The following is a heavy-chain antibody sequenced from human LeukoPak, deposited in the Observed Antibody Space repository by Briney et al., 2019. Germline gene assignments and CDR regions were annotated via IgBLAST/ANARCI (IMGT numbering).Heavy chain of an antibody. D-gene: IGHD3-9*01. CDR3: ARLIVLRYFDWFDY. CDR2: INHSGST. V-gene: IGHV4-34*01. CDR1: GGSFSGYY. J-gene: IGHJ4*02. Sequence: SETLSLTCAVYGGSFSGYYWSWIRQPPGKGLEWIGEINHSGSTNYNPSLKSRVTISVDTSKNQLSLKLSSVTAADTAVYYCARLIVLRYFDWFDYWGQGTLVTVSS.